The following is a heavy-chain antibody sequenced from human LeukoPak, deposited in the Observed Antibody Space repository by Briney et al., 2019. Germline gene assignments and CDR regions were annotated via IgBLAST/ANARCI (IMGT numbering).Heavy chain of an antibody. CDR1: GYTFTSYY. CDR2: INPSGGST. D-gene: IGHD2-21*01. J-gene: IGHJ3*02. V-gene: IGHV1-46*03. CDR3: ARLGYCDGDCPTAFDI. Sequence: ASVKVSCKACGYTFTSYYMHWVRQAPGQGLEWMGKINPSGGSTSYAQKFQGRVTMTRDTSTSTVYMELSSLRSEDTAVYYCARLGYCDGDCPTAFDIWGQGTMVTVSS.